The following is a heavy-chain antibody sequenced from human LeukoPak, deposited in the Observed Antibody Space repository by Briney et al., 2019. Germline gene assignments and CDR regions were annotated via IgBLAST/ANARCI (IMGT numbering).Heavy chain of an antibody. D-gene: IGHD2-15*01. CDR3: ARGYCSGGSCYPYGMDV. Sequence: SETVSLTCAVSGRSISSGGYHWSRIRQHPGKGLEWIRYIYYSGSTYSNPSLKSRVTMSVGTSKDQFSLTLSSVTAADTAVYYCARGYCSGGSCYPYGMDVWGKGTTVTVSS. V-gene: IGHV4-31*11. J-gene: IGHJ6*04. CDR1: GRSISSGGYH. CDR2: IYYSGST.